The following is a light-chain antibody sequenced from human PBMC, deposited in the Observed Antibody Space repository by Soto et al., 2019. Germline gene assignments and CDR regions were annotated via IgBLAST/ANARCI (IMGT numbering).Light chain of an antibody. V-gene: IGKV1-5*03. J-gene: IGKJ4*01. CDR3: QQLRMYPST. CDR1: QTISSW. Sequence: DIQMTQSPSTLSGSVGDRVTIACRASQTISSWLAWYQQKPGKAPKLLIYKASTLKSGVPSRFSGSGSGTEFALTITSLQAEDFATYYCQQLRMYPSTFGGGTKVDI. CDR2: KAS.